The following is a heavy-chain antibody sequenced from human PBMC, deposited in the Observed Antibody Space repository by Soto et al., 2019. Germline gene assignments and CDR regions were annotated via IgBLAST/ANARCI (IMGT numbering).Heavy chain of an antibody. V-gene: IGHV1-18*01. D-gene: IGHD5-12*01. CDR2: ISTYSGDT. J-gene: IGHJ5*02. CDR1: GYTFFTYD. CDR3: ARHHGPTTSENWFDP. Sequence: ASVNVSCKASGYTFFTYDISWVRQAPGQGLEWMGWISTYSGDTKYAQKFQGRVTMTTDTSTTTAYLELRSLRSDDTAVYYCARHHGPTTSENWFDPWGQGTLVTVS.